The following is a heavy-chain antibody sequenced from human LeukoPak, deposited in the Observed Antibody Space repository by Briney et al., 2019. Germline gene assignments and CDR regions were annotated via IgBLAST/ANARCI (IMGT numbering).Heavy chain of an antibody. CDR3: ARDQGSTSRGIDY. CDR2: IYSDGNTT. J-gene: IGHJ4*02. V-gene: IGHV3-74*01. Sequence: PGGSLRLSCAASGFTFSSYWMHWVRHAPGKGVVWVSRIYSDGNTTNYADSVKGRFTISRDNAKNTLYLQMNSLRAEDTAVYYCARDQGSTSRGIDYWGQGTLVTVSS. D-gene: IGHD2-2*01. CDR1: GFTFSSYW.